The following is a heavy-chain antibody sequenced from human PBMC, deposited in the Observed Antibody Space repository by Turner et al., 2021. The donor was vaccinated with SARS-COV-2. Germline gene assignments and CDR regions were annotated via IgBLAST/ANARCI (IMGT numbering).Heavy chain of an antibody. CDR3: ARAKFRGLISWFDP. CDR2: VGTAGDT. J-gene: IGHJ5*02. D-gene: IGHD3-10*01. V-gene: IGHV3-13*04. Sequence: EVQLVESGGGLVQPGGSLRLPCAASGFTFSNYDMHWVRQATGKGPEWVSAVGTAGDTYYPGSVKGRFTISRENGKNSLYLQMNSLRAGDTAVYYCARAKFRGLISWFDPWGQGTLVTVSS. CDR1: GFTFSNYD.